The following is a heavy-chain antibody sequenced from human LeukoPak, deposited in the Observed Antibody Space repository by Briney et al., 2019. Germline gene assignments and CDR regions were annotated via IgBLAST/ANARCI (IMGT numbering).Heavy chain of an antibody. D-gene: IGHD1-26*01. CDR1: GYTFTGYY. V-gene: IGHV1-2*02. J-gene: IGHJ6*03. CDR3: ARYQGGFYYYYYMDV. CDR2: INPNSGGT. Sequence: GASVKVSCKASGYTFTGYYMHWVRQAPGQGLEWMGWINPNSGGTNYAQKLQGRVTMTTDTSTSTAYMELRSLRSDDTAVYYCARYQGGFYYYYYMDVWGKGTTVTISS.